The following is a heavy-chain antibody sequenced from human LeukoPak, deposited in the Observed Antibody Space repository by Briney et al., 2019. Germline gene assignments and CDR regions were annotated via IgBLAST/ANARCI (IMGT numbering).Heavy chain of an antibody. Sequence: SETLPLTCSVSGYPIRGYYWGWIRQSPGTGLEWVGNLFYNWTTTFNPSLTSRGTISLDASKTQIYLNLASVTAADAGTYFCAKTKSGYRFDYWSRDTLVVVSS. J-gene: IGHJ4*02. CDR1: GYPIRGYY. CDR2: LFYNWTT. V-gene: IGHV4-59*01. CDR3: AKTKSGYRFDY. D-gene: IGHD5-12*01.